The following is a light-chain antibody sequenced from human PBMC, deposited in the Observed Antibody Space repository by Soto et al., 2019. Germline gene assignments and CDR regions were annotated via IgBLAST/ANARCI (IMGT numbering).Light chain of an antibody. V-gene: IGLV2-23*01. CDR3: CSFADHYTYV. CDR1: SSDVGSYDL. J-gene: IGLJ1*01. Sequence: QSALTQPASVSGSPGQSITISCTGTSSDVGSYDLVSWYQQHPGKAPQLIICEGNKRPSGVSNRSSGSKSGNTASLTISGLQAEDEADYYCCSFADHYTYVFGTGTKVTVL. CDR2: EGN.